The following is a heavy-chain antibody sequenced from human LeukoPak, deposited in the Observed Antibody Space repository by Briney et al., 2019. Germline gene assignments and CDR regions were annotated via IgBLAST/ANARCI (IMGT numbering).Heavy chain of an antibody. D-gene: IGHD3-9*01. V-gene: IGHV4-59*08. J-gene: IGHJ6*02. CDR1: GGSISSYY. CDR3: ATEPVLRYFDWSPGASGMDV. Sequence: PSETLSLTCTVSGGSISSYYWSWIRQPPGKGLEWIGYIYYSGSTNYNPSLKSRVTISVDTSKNQFSLKLSSVTAADTAVYYCATEPVLRYFDWSPGASGMDVWGQGSTVTVSS. CDR2: IYYSGST.